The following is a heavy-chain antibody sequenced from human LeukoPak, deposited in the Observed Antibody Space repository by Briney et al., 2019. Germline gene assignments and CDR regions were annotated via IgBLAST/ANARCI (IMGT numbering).Heavy chain of an antibody. D-gene: IGHD6-13*01. CDR2: IYTSGST. CDR1: GGSVSSYY. CDR3: AREDIAAAGTGAYYYYYMDV. Sequence: PSETLSLTCTVSGGSVSSYYWSWIRQPAGKGLEWIGRIYTSGSTNYNPSLKSRVTMSVDTSKNQFSLKLSSVTAADTAVYYCAREDIAAAGTGAYYYYYMDVWGKGTTVTDSS. V-gene: IGHV4-4*07. J-gene: IGHJ6*03.